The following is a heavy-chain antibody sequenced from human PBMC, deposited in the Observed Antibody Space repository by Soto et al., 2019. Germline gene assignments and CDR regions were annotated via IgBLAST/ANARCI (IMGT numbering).Heavy chain of an antibody. CDR1: GYTFTSYY. CDR3: ALDSSGYWADYYYYGMDV. CDR2: IIPILGIA. D-gene: IGHD3-22*01. V-gene: IGHV1-69*04. J-gene: IGHJ6*02. Sequence: VKVSCKASGYTFTSYYMHWVRQAPGQGLEWMGRIIPILGIANYAQKFQGRVTITADKSTSTAYMELSSLRSEDTAVYYCALDSSGYWADYYYYGMDVWGQGTTVTAP.